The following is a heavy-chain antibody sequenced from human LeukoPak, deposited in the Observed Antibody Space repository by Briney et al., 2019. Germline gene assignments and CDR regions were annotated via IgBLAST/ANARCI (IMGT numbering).Heavy chain of an antibody. J-gene: IGHJ3*02. CDR1: GYTFTSYG. D-gene: IGHD3-10*01. Sequence: ASVKVSCKASGYTFTSYGISWVRQAPGQGLEWMGWISAYNGNTNYAQKLQGRVTMTTDTSTSTAYMELRSLRSDDTAVYYCARDYPYGSGSYISGEGDAFDIWGQGTMVTVSS. CDR2: ISAYNGNT. CDR3: ARDYPYGSGSYISGEGDAFDI. V-gene: IGHV1-18*01.